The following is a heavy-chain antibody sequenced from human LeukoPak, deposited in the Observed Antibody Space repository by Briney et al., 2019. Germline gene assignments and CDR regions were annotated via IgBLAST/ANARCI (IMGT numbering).Heavy chain of an antibody. CDR3: ARDRIAAAGSYYYYYYGMDV. Sequence: ASVKVSCKASGYTFTGYYMHWVRQAPGQGLEWMGWINPNSGGTNYAQKFQGRVTMTRDTSLSTAYMELSRLRSDDTAVYYCARDRIAAAGSYYYYYYGMDVWGQGTTVTVSS. V-gene: IGHV1-2*02. J-gene: IGHJ6*02. D-gene: IGHD6-13*01. CDR2: INPNSGGT. CDR1: GYTFTGYY.